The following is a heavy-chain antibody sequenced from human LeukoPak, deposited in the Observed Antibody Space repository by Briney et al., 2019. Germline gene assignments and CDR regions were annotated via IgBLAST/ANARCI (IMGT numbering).Heavy chain of an antibody. CDR1: AFTFTNYA. CDR2: IYSGGST. J-gene: IGHJ6*02. V-gene: IGHV3-66*01. Sequence: PGGSLRLSCAASAFTFTNYAMHWVRQAPGKGLEWVSVIYSGGSTYYADSVKGRFTISRDNSKNTLYLQMNSLRAEDTAVYYCARAPQIFCGGDCYPEDYYYYGMDVWGQGTTVTVSS. D-gene: IGHD2-21*02. CDR3: ARAPQIFCGGDCYPEDYYYYGMDV.